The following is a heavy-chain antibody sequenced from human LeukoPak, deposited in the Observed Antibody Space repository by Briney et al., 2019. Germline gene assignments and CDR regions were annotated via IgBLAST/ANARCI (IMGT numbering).Heavy chain of an antibody. CDR3: ARAPGISQAADY. D-gene: IGHD2-15*01. CDR1: GGTFSSYT. CDR2: IIPILGIA. J-gene: IGHJ4*02. V-gene: IGHV1-69*02. Sequence: SVKVSCKASGGTFSSYTISWVRQAPGQGLEWMGRIIPILGIANYAQKFQGRVTITADKPASTAYMELSSLRSEDTAVYYCARAPGISQAADYWGQGTLVTVST.